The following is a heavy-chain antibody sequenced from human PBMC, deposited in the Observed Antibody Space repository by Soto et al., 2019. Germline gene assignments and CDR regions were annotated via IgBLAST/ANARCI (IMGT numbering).Heavy chain of an antibody. CDR1: GYSFTSYW. CDR3: ARVGNEMTTVTYYYYYYGMDV. D-gene: IGHD4-4*01. Sequence: PGESLKISCKGSGYSFTSYWIGWVRQMPGKGLEWMGIIYPGDSDTRYSPSFQGQVTISADKSISTAYLQWSSLKASDTATYYCARVGNEMTTVTYYYYYYGMDVWGQGTTVTVSS. J-gene: IGHJ6*02. V-gene: IGHV5-51*01. CDR2: IYPGDSDT.